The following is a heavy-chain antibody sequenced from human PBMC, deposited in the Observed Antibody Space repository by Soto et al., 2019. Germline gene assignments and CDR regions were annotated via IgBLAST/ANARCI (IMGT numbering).Heavy chain of an antibody. D-gene: IGHD6-13*01. Sequence: QVQLQQWGAGLLKPSETLSLTCAVYGGSFSGYYWSWIRQPPGKGLEWIGEINHSGSTNYNPSLKSRGTISVDTSKNQFSLKLSSVTAADTAVYYCARGAAGDYYYGMDVWGQGTTVTVSS. CDR3: ARGAAGDYYYGMDV. V-gene: IGHV4-34*01. CDR1: GGSFSGYY. J-gene: IGHJ6*02. CDR2: INHSGST.